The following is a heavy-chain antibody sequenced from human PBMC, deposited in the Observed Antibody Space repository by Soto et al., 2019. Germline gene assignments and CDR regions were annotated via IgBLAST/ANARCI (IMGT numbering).Heavy chain of an antibody. CDR1: GNTFTSYY. CDR2: INPSSGST. V-gene: IGHV1-46*03. CDR3: ARDRAPGWAYYYGMDV. J-gene: IGHJ6*02. D-gene: IGHD1-26*01. Sequence: QVQLVQSGAELKKPGASVKVSCKASGNTFTSYYMHWVRQAPGQGLEWMGIINPSSGSTSYAQRFQGRVTMTRDTSTSTVYMELSSLRSEDTAVYYCARDRAPGWAYYYGMDVWGQGTTVTVSS.